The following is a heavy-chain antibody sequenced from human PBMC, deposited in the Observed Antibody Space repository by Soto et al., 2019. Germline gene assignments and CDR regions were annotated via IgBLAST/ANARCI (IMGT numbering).Heavy chain of an antibody. J-gene: IGHJ5*02. D-gene: IGHD5-18*01. CDR2: INPYNGDT. V-gene: IGHV1-18*01. CDR3: VRDASSGYRGWWDP. Sequence: QVQLVQSGTEVKKPGASVMVSCKTSGYTFTSYGISWVRQAPGQGLEWMGLINPYNGDTIYARKFQGRVIVTADTATSTVYMELRSLRSDDTAVYYCVRDASSGYRGWWDPWGQGTLVTVSS. CDR1: GYTFTSYG.